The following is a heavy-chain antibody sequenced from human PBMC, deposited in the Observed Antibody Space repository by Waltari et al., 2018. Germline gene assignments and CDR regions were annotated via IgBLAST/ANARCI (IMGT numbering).Heavy chain of an antibody. V-gene: IGHV4-38-2*02. J-gene: IGHJ4*02. D-gene: IGHD3-22*01. CDR1: GYSISSGYY. CDR3: ARDRSYDSSAWQGFFDY. CDR2: IYHSGST. Sequence: QVQLQESGPGLVKPSETLSLTCTVSGYSISSGYYWGWIRQPPGKGLEWIGSIYHSGSTYYNPSLKSRVTISVDTSKNQFSLKLSSVTAADTAVYYCARDRSYDSSAWQGFFDYWGQGTLVTVSS.